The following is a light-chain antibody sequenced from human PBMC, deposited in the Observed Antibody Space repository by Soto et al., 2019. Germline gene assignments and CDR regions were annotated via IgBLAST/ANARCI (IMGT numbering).Light chain of an antibody. CDR1: QSISSW. Sequence: DIQMTQSPSTLSASVGDRVTITCRASQSISSWLAWYQQKPGKAPRLLIYKASTLESGVPSRFSGSGSGTDFTLTISSLQPDDFATCYCQQYSTYWTLGQGTKVDTK. V-gene: IGKV1-5*03. CDR2: KAS. CDR3: QQYSTYWT. J-gene: IGKJ1*01.